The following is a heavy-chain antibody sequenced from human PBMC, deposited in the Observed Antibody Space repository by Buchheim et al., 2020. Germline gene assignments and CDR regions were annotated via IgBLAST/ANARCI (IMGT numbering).Heavy chain of an antibody. CDR1: GGSFSGYY. J-gene: IGHJ4*02. V-gene: IGHV4-34*01. CDR3: ARRTRQWLVLGGGIDY. Sequence: QVQLQQWGAGLLKPSETLSLTCAVYGGSFSGYYWSWIRPPPGKGLEWIGEINHSGSTNYNPSLKSRVTISVNTSKNPFSLKLSSVTAADTAVYYCARRTRQWLVLGGGIDYWGQGTL. CDR2: INHSGST. D-gene: IGHD6-19*01.